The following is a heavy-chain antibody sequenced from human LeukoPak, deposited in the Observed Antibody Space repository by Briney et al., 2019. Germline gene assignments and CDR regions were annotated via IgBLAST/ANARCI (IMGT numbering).Heavy chain of an antibody. CDR1: GVSFSGYY. J-gene: IGHJ4*02. CDR3: ARPSRGYSYGPRGGFDY. V-gene: IGHV4-34*01. D-gene: IGHD5-18*01. Sequence: SETLSLTCAVYGVSFSGYYWSWIRQPPGKGLEWIGEINHSGSTNYNPSLKSRVTISVDTSKNQFSLKLSSVTAADTAVYYCARPSRGYSYGPRGGFDYWGQGTLVTVSS. CDR2: INHSGST.